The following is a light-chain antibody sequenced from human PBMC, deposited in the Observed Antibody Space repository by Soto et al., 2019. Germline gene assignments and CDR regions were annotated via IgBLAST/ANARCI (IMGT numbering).Light chain of an antibody. V-gene: IGLV1-40*01. CDR2: GNS. CDR1: SSNIGAGYD. Sequence: QSVLTRPPSVSGAPGQRVTISCTGSSSNIGAGYDVHWYQQLPGTAPKLLIYGNSNRPSGVPDRFSGSKSGTSASLAITGLQAEDEADYYCQYYESSLSAYVFGPGTKVTVL. J-gene: IGLJ1*01. CDR3: QYYESSLSAYV.